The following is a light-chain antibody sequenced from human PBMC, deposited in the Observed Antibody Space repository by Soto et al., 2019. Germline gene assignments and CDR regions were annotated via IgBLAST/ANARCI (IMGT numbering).Light chain of an antibody. J-gene: IGKJ4*01. CDR1: PSVTSS. V-gene: IGKV3-11*01. CDR3: HQRSNWPLT. CDR2: DTS. Sequence: DTVVTQSPATLSLSPGERATLSCKASPSVTSSLAWYQQRPGQAPRLLIYDTSNRATGIPARFSGSWSGEDFTLTISSLEPEDFAVYYCHQRSNWPLTFGGGTKLEIK.